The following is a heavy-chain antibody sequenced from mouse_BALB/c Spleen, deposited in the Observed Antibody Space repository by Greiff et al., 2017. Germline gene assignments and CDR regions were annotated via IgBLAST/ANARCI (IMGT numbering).Heavy chain of an antibody. CDR2: IGGDGST. CDR1: GFSLTGYG. CDR3: ARDHHYGSSSGFDY. D-gene: IGHD1-1*01. J-gene: IGHJ3*01. Sequence: QVQLQQSGPGLVAPSQSLSITCTASGFSLTGYGVNWVSQPPGKGLEWLGMIGGDGSTDYNSALNSRLSISKDNSKSQVFLKMNSLQTDDTAGYYGARDHHYGSSSGFDYWGQGTLVTVSA. V-gene: IGHV2-6-7*01.